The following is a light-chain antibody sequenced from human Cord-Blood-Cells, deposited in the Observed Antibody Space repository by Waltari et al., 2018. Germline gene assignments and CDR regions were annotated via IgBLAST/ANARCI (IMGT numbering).Light chain of an antibody. V-gene: IGLV2-11*02. CDR1: TSAVGVYNY. Sequence: QSALTQPRPVSGSPGPSVPIPCTGPTSAVGVYNYVSLYPQHPVKAPKLMIYEVSKRPSGVPDRVSDSKSGNPASLPISGLQAEDEADYYCCSYAGSYTLVFGGGSKLAVL. CDR3: CSYAGSYTLV. J-gene: IGLJ3*02. CDR2: EVS.